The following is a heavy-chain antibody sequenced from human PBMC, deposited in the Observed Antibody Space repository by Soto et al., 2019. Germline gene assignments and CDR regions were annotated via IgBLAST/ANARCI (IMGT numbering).Heavy chain of an antibody. CDR1: GGSISRYY. J-gene: IGHJ4*02. CDR2: IYYSGST. Sequence: QVQLQESGPGLVKPSETLSLTCTVSGGSISRYYWSWMRQPPGKGLELIGYIYYSGSTNYNPSLKSRVNISLATYKNQFSLRLSSVTAADTAVYYCARDGYGDLIFDYWGQGTLVTVSS. CDR3: ARDGYGDLIFDY. V-gene: IGHV4-59*01. D-gene: IGHD4-17*01.